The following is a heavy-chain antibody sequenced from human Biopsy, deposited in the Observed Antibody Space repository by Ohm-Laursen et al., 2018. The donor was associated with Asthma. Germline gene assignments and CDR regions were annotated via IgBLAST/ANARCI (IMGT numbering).Heavy chain of an antibody. CDR2: LFYSGTN. CDR3: ARMNTLIQAANYFSYAMDV. Sequence: SETLSLTCAVFGASINSGGYSLDWIRQPPGKGLEVIAYLFYSGTNHYNPSLKSRVTISVDRSQRQFSLKVNSVTAADTAVYYCARMNTLIQAANYFSYAMDVWGQGTTVTVSS. CDR1: GASINSGGYS. V-gene: IGHV4-30-2*01. D-gene: IGHD3-9*01. J-gene: IGHJ6*02.